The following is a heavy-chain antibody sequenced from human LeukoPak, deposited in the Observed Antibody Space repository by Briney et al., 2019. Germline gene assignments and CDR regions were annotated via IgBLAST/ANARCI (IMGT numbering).Heavy chain of an antibody. Sequence: PSETLSLTCTVSGGSISSGGYYWSWIRQHPGKGLEWIGYIYYSGSTYYNPSLKSRVTISVDTSKNQFSLKLSSVTAADTAVYYCARGYYYDSSGSNWFDPWGQGTLVTVSS. D-gene: IGHD3-22*01. V-gene: IGHV4-31*03. CDR2: IYYSGST. J-gene: IGHJ5*02. CDR1: GGSISSGGYY. CDR3: ARGYYYDSSGSNWFDP.